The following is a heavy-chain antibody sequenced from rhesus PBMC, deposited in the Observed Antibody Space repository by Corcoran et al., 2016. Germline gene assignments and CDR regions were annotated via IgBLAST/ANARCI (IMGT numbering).Heavy chain of an antibody. CDR1: GGSTRSNY. CDR3: ARVRGERHWNRFDV. J-gene: IGHJ5-1*01. Sequence: QVQLQESGPELVKPSETLSLTCAVSGGSTRSNYLSWIHPPPGKGLEWTGYIGGSSGSPNYDPSLKSRVPLSVDTSKNPLSLKLSSVTAADTAVYYCARVRGERHWNRFDVWGPGVLVTVSS. D-gene: IGHD6-25*01. CDR2: IGGSSGSP. V-gene: IGHV4S11*01.